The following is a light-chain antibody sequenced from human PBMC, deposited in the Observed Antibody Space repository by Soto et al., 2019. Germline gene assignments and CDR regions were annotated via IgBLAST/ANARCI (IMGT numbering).Light chain of an antibody. CDR3: KHYNSYSEA. J-gene: IGKJ1*01. Sequence: DVQMTLSPSTLSGSVGDRVTITCRASQTMSSWLAWYQQKPGKAAKLLIYKASTLKSGVPSRFSGSGSGTEFTLTISSLQPDDFATYYCKHYNSYSEAFGQGTKVAIK. V-gene: IGKV1-5*03. CDR2: KAS. CDR1: QTMSSW.